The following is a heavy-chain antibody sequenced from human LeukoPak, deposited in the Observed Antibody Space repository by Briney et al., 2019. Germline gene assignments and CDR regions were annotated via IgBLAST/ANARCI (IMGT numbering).Heavy chain of an antibody. D-gene: IGHD3-22*01. V-gene: IGHV3-30-3*01. CDR3: ARAVTVTWLYDSSGYAHNWFDP. CDR2: ISYDGSNK. Sequence: PGRSLRLSCAASGFTFSSYAMHWVHQAPGKGLEWVAVISYDGSNKYYADSVKGRFTISRDNSKNTLYLQMNSLRAEDTAVYYCARAVTVTWLYDSSGYAHNWFDPWAREPWSPSPQ. CDR1: GFTFSSYA. J-gene: IGHJ5*02.